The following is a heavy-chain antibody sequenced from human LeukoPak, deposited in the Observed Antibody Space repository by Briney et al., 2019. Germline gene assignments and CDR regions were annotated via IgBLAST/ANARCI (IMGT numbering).Heavy chain of an antibody. Sequence: GESLKISCKGSGYSFSNSWIGWVRQMPGKGLEWMGIIYPGDSDTRYSPSFQGQVTISADKSISTAYLQWNSLKASDTAMYYCARVYNGVYSGYDNFDYWGQGTLVTVSS. CDR2: IYPGDSDT. V-gene: IGHV5-51*01. D-gene: IGHD5-12*01. CDR3: ARVYNGVYSGYDNFDY. J-gene: IGHJ4*02. CDR1: GYSFSNSW.